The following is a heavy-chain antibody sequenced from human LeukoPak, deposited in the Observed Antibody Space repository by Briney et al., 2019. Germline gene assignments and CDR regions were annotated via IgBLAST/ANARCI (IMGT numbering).Heavy chain of an antibody. CDR3: ARNIVATGISDY. D-gene: IGHD5-12*01. CDR1: GVSISSYY. CDR2: IYYSGST. Sequence: SETLSLTCTVSGVSISSYYWSWIRQPPGKGLEWIGYIYYSGSTNYNPSLKSRVTISVDTSKNQFSLKLSSVTAADTAVYYCARNIVATGISDYWGQGTLVTVSS. J-gene: IGHJ4*02. V-gene: IGHV4-59*01.